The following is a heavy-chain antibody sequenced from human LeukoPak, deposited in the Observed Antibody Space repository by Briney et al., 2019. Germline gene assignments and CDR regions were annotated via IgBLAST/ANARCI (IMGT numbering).Heavy chain of an antibody. D-gene: IGHD6-13*01. CDR2: INQHGSDK. CDR3: AREDRQSIAAAGPFDY. V-gene: IGHV3-7*01. CDR1: GSTFSNYW. J-gene: IGHJ4*02. Sequence: GGSLRLSCAASGSTFSNYWVTWVRQAPGRGLEWVANINQHGSDKYYVDSVKGRFTISRDNAKRSVYLQMSRLRADDAALYYCAREDRQSIAAAGPFDYWGQGILVTVSS.